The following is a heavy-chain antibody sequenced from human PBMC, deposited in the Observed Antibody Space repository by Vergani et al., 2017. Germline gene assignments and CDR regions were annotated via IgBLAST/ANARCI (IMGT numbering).Heavy chain of an antibody. Sequence: EVQLVESGGGLVQPGGSLRLSCAASGFTVSSNYMSWVRQAPGKGLEWVSVTYSGGSTYYADSVKGRFTISRHNSKNTLYLQMNSLRAEDTAVYYCARDRVDIVATTTYYYYYYGMDVWGQGTTVTFSS. CDR3: ARDRVDIVATTTYYYYYYGMDV. CDR1: GFTVSSNY. CDR2: TYSGGST. V-gene: IGHV3-53*04. J-gene: IGHJ6*02. D-gene: IGHD5-12*01.